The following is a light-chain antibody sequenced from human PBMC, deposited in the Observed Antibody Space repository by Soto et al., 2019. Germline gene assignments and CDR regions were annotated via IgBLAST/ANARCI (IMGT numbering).Light chain of an antibody. CDR2: DAS. CDR3: QQYDNLPSIT. V-gene: IGKV1-33*01. J-gene: IGKJ5*01. Sequence: DIQMTQSPSSLSASVGDRVTITCQASQDINNYLNWYQQTPGKPPKLLIYDASTLETGVPSRFSGSGSGTHFTFTISSLQPEDIATYYCQQYDNLPSITFGQGTRLEIK. CDR1: QDINNY.